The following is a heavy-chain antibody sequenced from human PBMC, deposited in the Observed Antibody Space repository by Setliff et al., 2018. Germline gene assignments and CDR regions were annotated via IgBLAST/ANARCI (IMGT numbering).Heavy chain of an antibody. J-gene: IGHJ6*02. V-gene: IGHV4-59*01. CDR1: GDSIRKSY. CDR3: ARDRTAYSYGLEV. Sequence: SETLSLTCTVSGDSIRKSYWSWIRQPPGKGLEWIGYIYHNGNTNFNPSLKTRVSMSVDTSKNQIALNLKSVTAADTAVYYCARDRTAYSYGLEVWGQGTTVTVSS. CDR2: IYHNGNT. D-gene: IGHD5-18*01.